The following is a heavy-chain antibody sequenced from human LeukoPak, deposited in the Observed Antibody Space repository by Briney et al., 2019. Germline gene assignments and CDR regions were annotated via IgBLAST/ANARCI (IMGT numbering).Heavy chain of an antibody. CDR2: ISSSSSYI. CDR3: ARIGGYYYDSSGYSDY. J-gene: IGHJ4*02. V-gene: IGHV3-21*01. D-gene: IGHD3-22*01. CDR1: GFTFSSYS. Sequence: NPGGSLRLSCAASGFTFSSYSMNWVRQAPGKGLEWVSSISSSSSYIYYADSVKGRFTISRDNAKNSLYLQMNSLRAEDTAVYYCARIGGYYYDSSGYSDYWGQGTLVTVSS.